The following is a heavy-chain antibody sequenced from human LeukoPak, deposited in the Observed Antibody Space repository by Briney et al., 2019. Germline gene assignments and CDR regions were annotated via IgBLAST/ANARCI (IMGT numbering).Heavy chain of an antibody. CDR2: IFPGDSDT. CDR3: ARRPCSSIRCFFDY. D-gene: IGHD2-2*01. Sequence: GESLKISCKGSGYSFTSYWIGWVRQMPGKGLEWVGIIFPGDSDTRYSPSFQGQVTISADKSISAAYLQWSSLKASDTAMYFCARRPCSSIRCFFDYWGQGTLVTVSS. V-gene: IGHV5-51*01. J-gene: IGHJ4*02. CDR1: GYSFTSYW.